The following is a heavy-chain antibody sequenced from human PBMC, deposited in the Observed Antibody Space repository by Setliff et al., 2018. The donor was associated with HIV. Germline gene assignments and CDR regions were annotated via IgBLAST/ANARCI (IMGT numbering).Heavy chain of an antibody. CDR3: ARNQGDSSGWYAGDY. Sequence: AASVKVSCKASGYTFTSYYMHWVRQAPGQGLEWMGIINPSSGSTTYAQKFQGRVTMTRDTSTSTVYMELSSLRSEDTAVYYCARNQGDSSGWYAGDYWGHGTLVTVSS. V-gene: IGHV1-46*01. J-gene: IGHJ4*01. D-gene: IGHD6-19*01. CDR2: INPSSGST. CDR1: GYTFTSYY.